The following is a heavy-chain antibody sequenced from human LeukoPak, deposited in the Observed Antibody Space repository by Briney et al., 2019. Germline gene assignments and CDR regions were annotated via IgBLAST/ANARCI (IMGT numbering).Heavy chain of an antibody. Sequence: SVKVSCKASGGTFSSYAISWVRQAPGQGLEWMGGIIPIFGTANYAQKFQGRVTITTDESTSTAYMELSSLRSEDTAVYYCAREGGIAAAGYFDYWGQGTLVTVSS. CDR1: GGTFSSYA. J-gene: IGHJ4*02. CDR2: IIPIFGTA. CDR3: AREGGIAAAGYFDY. D-gene: IGHD6-13*01. V-gene: IGHV1-69*05.